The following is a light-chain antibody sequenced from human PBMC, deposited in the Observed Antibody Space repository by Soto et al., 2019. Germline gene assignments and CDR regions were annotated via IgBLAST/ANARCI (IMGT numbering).Light chain of an antibody. CDR2: SAS. CDR3: PQADSFPWT. J-gene: IGKJ1*01. CDR1: KDISTS. Sequence: QLSQYPSSVSASVGDRVTITCQTSKDISTSVAWYQQKPGKAPNLLIYSASALHRGVPSRFSGSGSGADFTLTVSSLQPEDSATYYCPQADSFPWTFGQGTKVDIK. V-gene: IGKV1D-12*01.